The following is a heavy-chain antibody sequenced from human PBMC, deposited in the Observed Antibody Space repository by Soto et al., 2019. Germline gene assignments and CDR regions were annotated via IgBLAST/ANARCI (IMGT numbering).Heavy chain of an antibody. CDR3: ARAPMIVVETIQFDY. CDR2: IYYSGST. CDR1: GGSISSGGYY. D-gene: IGHD3-22*01. J-gene: IGHJ4*02. Sequence: SETLSLTCTVSGGSISSGGYYWSWIRQHPGKGLEWIGYIYYSGSTYYNPSLKSRVTISVNTSKNQFSLKLSSVTAADTAVYYCARAPMIVVETIQFDYWGQGTLVTVSS. V-gene: IGHV4-31*03.